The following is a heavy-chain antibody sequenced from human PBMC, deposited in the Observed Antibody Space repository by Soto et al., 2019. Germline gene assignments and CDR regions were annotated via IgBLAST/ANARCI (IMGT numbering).Heavy chain of an antibody. CDR3: ASSPGGGQTYYYFETDV. CDR2: IYSSGST. D-gene: IGHD2-15*01. CDR1: NGSISDYY. J-gene: IGHJ6*02. Sequence: SETLSLTCTVSNGSISDYYWSWIRQSPGKELEWIGYIYSSGSTNYNPSLKSRVTISVDTSKNQFSLKLSSVTAADTAVYYCASSPGGGQTYYYFETDVWGQGTAVTVSS. V-gene: IGHV4-59*01.